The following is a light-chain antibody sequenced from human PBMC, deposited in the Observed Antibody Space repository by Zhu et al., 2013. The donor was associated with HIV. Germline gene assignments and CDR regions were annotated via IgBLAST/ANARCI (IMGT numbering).Light chain of an antibody. Sequence: EIVLTQSPGTLSLSPGERATLSCRTSQSVSSNSLAWYQHKPGQAPRLLIYGASSRATGIPDRFSGSGAGTDFTLTISRLEPEDFALYYCQHYDSSPALTFGGGTQGG. J-gene: IGKJ4*01. CDR1: QSVSSNS. CDR3: QHYDSSPALT. V-gene: IGKV3-20*01. CDR2: GAS.